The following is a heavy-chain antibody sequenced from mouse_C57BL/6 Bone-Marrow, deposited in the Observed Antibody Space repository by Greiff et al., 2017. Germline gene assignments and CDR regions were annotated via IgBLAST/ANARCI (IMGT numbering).Heavy chain of an antibody. CDR3: AREGSMVTADY. D-gene: IGHD2-2*01. CDR2: IYPGSGST. V-gene: IGHV1-55*01. Sequence: VQLQQPGAELVKPGASVKMSCKASGYTFTSYWITWVKQRPGQGLEWIGDIYPGSGSTNYNEKFKGKATLTVDTSSSTAYMQLSSLTSEDSAVYYCAREGSMVTADYWGQGTTLTVSS. CDR1: GYTFTSYW. J-gene: IGHJ2*01.